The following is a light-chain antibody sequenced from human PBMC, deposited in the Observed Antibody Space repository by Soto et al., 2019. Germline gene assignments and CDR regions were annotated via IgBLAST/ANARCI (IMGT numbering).Light chain of an antibody. CDR2: AAS. CDR1: QGISNY. CDR3: QKYNSAPPWT. Sequence: DIQMTQSPSSLSASVGDRVTITCRASQGISNYLAWYQQKPGKVPKLLIYAASTLQSGVPSRFSGSGSGTDFTLNIRSLQPEDVATYYGQKYNSAPPWTFGQGTKVEIK. J-gene: IGKJ1*01. V-gene: IGKV1-27*01.